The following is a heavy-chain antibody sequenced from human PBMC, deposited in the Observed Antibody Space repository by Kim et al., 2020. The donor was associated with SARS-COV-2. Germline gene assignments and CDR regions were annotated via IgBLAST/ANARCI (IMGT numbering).Heavy chain of an antibody. Sequence: SETLSLTCTVSGGSIRSVDNYWSWIRQPPGKGLEFIGYIYYTGSVYYNPSLMSRVTISVDLSKNQFSLRLSSVTAADTAVYYCVRARVHSYYFDDWGQGT. CDR3: VRARVHSYYFDD. CDR2: IYYTGSV. CDR1: GGSIRSVDNY. D-gene: IGHD1-1*01. V-gene: IGHV4-30-4*08. J-gene: IGHJ4*02.